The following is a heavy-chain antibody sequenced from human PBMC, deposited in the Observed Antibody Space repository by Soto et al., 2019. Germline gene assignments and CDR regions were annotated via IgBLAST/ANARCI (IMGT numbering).Heavy chain of an antibody. V-gene: IGHV4-31*03. J-gene: IGHJ4*02. CDR1: GGSISGGGYY. Sequence: SETLSLTCTVSGGSISGGGYYWNWIRQHPGKGLEWIGYIYYSGSTYYNPSLKSRVTISVDTSKNQFSLKLSSVTAADTAVYYCARDMEPYDSSGCYFYWGQGTLVTVSS. CDR2: IYYSGST. D-gene: IGHD3-22*01. CDR3: ARDMEPYDSSGCYFY.